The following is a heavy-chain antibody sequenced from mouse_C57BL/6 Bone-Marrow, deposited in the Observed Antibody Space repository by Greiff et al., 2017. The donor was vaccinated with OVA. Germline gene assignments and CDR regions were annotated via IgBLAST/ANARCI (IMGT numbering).Heavy chain of an antibody. V-gene: IGHV1-20*01. CDR1: GYSFTGYF. CDR3: AKFPWGWGMDY. CDR2: INPYNGDT. D-gene: IGHD3-3*01. Sequence: EVKLQESGPELVKPGDSVKISCKASGYSFTGYFMNWVMQSHGKSLEWIGRINPYNGDTFYNQKFKGKATLTVDKSSSTAHMELRSLTSEDSAVYYCAKFPWGWGMDYWGQGTSVTVSS. J-gene: IGHJ4*01.